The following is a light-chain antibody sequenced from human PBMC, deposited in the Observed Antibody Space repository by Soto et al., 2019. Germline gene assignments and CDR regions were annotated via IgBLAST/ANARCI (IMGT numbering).Light chain of an antibody. CDR1: SRDVGAYNF. CDR3: SSQTGSGTML. V-gene: IGLV2-14*01. J-gene: IGLJ2*01. Sequence: QSVLTQPASVSGSPGQSITISCTGTSRDVGAYNFVPWYQQFPGKAPKLMIYEVSNRPSGVSDRFSGSKSGNTASLIISGLQAEDEADYYCSSQTGSGTMLFGGGTKLTVL. CDR2: EVS.